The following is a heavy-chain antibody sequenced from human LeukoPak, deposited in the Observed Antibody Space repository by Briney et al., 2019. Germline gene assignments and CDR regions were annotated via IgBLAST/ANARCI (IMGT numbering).Heavy chain of an antibody. V-gene: IGHV3-66*01. CDR3: ARFPDTAMVTSDY. J-gene: IGHJ4*02. Sequence: PGGSLRLSCAASGFTVSSNYMSWVRQAPGKGLEWVSVIYSGGSTYYADSVKGRFTISRDNSKNTLYLQMNSLRAEDTAVYYCARFPDTAMVTSDYWSQGTLVTVSS. D-gene: IGHD5-18*01. CDR1: GFTVSSNY. CDR2: IYSGGST.